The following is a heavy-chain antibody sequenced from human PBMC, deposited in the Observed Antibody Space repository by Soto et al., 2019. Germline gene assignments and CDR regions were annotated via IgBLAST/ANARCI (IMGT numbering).Heavy chain of an antibody. CDR2: ISWNSGSI. J-gene: IGHJ4*02. V-gene: IGHV3-9*01. Sequence: GGSLRLSCAASGFTFDDYAMHWVRQAPGKGLEWVSGISWNSGSIGYADSVKGRFTISRDNAKNSLYLQMNSLRAEDTALYYCAKDIFGSASSSSNFDYWGQGTLVTVSS. CDR3: AKDIFGSASSSSNFDY. D-gene: IGHD6-6*01. CDR1: GFTFDDYA.